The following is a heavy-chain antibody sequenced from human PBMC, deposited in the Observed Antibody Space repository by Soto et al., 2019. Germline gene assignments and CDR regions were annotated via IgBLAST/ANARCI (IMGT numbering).Heavy chain of an antibody. J-gene: IGHJ6*02. Sequence: SETLSLTCAVYGGSFSGYYWTWIRQPPGTGLEWIGEINHSGNTNYNPSLKSRVTISVDRSKNQFSLKLSSVTAADTAVYYCARRRGFPYYYGMDVWGQGTTVTVSS. CDR2: INHSGNT. CDR3: ARRRGFPYYYGMDV. CDR1: GGSFSGYY. D-gene: IGHD5-12*01. V-gene: IGHV4-34*01.